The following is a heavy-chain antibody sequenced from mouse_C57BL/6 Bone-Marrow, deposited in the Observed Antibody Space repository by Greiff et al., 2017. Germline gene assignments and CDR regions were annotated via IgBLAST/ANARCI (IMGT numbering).Heavy chain of an antibody. V-gene: IGHV1-74*01. Sequence: QVQLKQPGAELVKPGASVKVSCKASGYTFTSYWMHWVKQRPGQGLEWIGRIHPSDSDTNYNQKFKGKATLTVDKSSSTAYMQLSSLTSEDSAVYYCAISLITTVVAPYYYAMDYWCQGTSVTVSS. CDR3: AISLITTVVAPYYYAMDY. D-gene: IGHD1-1*01. CDR2: IHPSDSDT. J-gene: IGHJ4*01. CDR1: GYTFTSYW.